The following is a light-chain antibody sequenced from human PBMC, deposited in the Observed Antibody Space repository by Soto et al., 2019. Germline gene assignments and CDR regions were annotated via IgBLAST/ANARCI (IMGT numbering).Light chain of an antibody. CDR2: KAS. CDR3: QQYNDNWT. J-gene: IGKJ1*01. V-gene: IGKV1-5*03. CDR1: QIVSRW. Sequence: DIQMTQSPSTLSASVGDRVTITCRASQIVSRWLAWYQQKPGKAPKLLIYKASTLESEVPSRFSGSGSGTEFTLAISSLQPDDSATYYCQQYNDNWTFGQGTKVEIK.